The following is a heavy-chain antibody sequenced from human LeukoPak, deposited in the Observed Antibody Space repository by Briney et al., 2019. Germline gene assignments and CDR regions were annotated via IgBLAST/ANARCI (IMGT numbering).Heavy chain of an antibody. J-gene: IGHJ6*02. Sequence: GGSLRLSCAASGFTFSSYGMHWVRQAPGKGLEWVAVISYDGSNKYYADPVKGRFTISRDNSKNTLYLQMNSLRAEDTAVYYCARDHLYGMDVWGQGTTVTVSS. CDR1: GFTFSSYG. V-gene: IGHV3-30*03. CDR2: ISYDGSNK. CDR3: ARDHLYGMDV.